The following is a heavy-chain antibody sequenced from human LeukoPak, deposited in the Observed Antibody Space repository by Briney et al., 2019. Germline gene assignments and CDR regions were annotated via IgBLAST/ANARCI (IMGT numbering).Heavy chain of an antibody. CDR2: IYYSGST. Sequence: SETLSLTCTVSGGPVSSGSYYWSWIRQPPGKGLEWIGYIYYSGSTNYNPSPKSRVAISVDTSKNQFSLKLSSVTAADTAVYYCAVAGSSLYYFDYWGQGTLVTVSS. V-gene: IGHV4-61*01. J-gene: IGHJ4*02. CDR3: AVAGSSLYYFDY. D-gene: IGHD3-10*01. CDR1: GGPVSSGSYY.